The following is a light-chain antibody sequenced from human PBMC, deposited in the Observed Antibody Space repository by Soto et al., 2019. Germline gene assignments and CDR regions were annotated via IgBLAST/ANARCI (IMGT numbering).Light chain of an antibody. CDR3: QRYNNWPLT. CDR1: QSVSSN. V-gene: IGKV3-15*01. CDR2: DTS. J-gene: IGKJ4*01. Sequence: EIVLTQSPGTLSLSPGERATLSCRASQSVSSNLAWYRHKPGQTXXXXXXDTSXVATGFPARFSGSRSGPEFTLTINSLQSEDFAIYYCQRYNNWPLTFGGGTKVDIK.